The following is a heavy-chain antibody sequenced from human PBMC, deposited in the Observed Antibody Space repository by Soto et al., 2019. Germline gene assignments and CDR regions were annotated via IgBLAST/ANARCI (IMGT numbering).Heavy chain of an antibody. J-gene: IGHJ4*02. CDR1: GGTFSSYA. CDR2: IIPIFGTA. V-gene: IGHV1-69*01. D-gene: IGHD6-13*01. Sequence: QVQLVQSGAEVKKPGSSVKVSCKASGGTFSSYAISWVRQAPGQGLEWMGGIIPIFGTANYAQKFQGRVTMTADESTSTAYMELSSLRSEDTAVYYCAREVAAAGDNYYYFDYWGQGTLVTVSS. CDR3: AREVAAAGDNYYYFDY.